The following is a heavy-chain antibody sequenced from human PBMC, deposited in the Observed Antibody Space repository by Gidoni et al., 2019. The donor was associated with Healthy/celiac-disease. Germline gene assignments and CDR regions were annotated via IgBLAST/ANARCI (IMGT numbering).Heavy chain of an antibody. CDR1: GYTFTSSD. D-gene: IGHD2-2*01. CDR3: ARVPAAIRSFYYYGMDV. V-gene: IGHV1-8*01. Sequence: VQLVQSGAAVKKPGASVKVSCQASGYTFTSSDINWVRQATGQGFEWMGWMNANSGNTGYAQKCQGRVTMTRNTSISTADMELSSLRSEDTAVYYCARVPAAIRSFYYYGMDVWGQGTTVTVSS. J-gene: IGHJ6*02. CDR2: MNANSGNT.